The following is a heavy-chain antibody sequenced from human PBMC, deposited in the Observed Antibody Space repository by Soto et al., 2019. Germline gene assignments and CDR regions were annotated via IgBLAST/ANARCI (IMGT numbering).Heavy chain of an antibody. CDR3: AKEPGGPRGYSGYAISGIDY. J-gene: IGHJ4*02. CDR1: GFTFSSYA. V-gene: IGHV3-23*01. CDR2: ISGSGGST. Sequence: EVQLLESGGGLVQPGGSLRLSCAASGFTFSSYAMSWVRQAPGKGLEWVSAISGSGGSTYYADSVKGRFTISRDNSKDTQYLQMNSLRAEDTAVYYCAKEPGGPRGYSGYAISGIDYWGQGSLVTVSS. D-gene: IGHD5-12*01.